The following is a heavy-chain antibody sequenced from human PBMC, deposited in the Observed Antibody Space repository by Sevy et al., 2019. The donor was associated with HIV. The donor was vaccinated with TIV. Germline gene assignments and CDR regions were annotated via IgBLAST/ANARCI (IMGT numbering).Heavy chain of an antibody. CDR3: ARRGSSWYDAFDI. J-gene: IGHJ3*02. CDR1: GYSFTSYW. Sequence: GESLKISCKGSGYSFTSYWIGWVRQMPGKGLEWMGIIYPGDSDPRYSPSFQGQVTISADKSISTAYLQWSSLKASDTAMYYCARRGSSWYDAFDIWGQGTMVTVSS. V-gene: IGHV5-51*01. D-gene: IGHD6-13*01. CDR2: IYPGDSDP.